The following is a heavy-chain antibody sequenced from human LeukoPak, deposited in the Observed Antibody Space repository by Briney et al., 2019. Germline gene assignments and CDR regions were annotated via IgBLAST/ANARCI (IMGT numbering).Heavy chain of an antibody. CDR1: GYTFTSYD. J-gene: IGHJ6*03. CDR3: ARGNYDFWSGYYSYYMDV. D-gene: IGHD3-3*01. CDR2: MNPNSGNT. Sequence: ASVKVSCKASGYTFTSYDINWVRQATGQGLEWTGWMNPNSGNTGYARKFQGRVTITRNTSISTAYMELSSLRSEDTAVYYCARGNYDFWSGYYSYYMDVWGKGTTVTVSS. V-gene: IGHV1-8*03.